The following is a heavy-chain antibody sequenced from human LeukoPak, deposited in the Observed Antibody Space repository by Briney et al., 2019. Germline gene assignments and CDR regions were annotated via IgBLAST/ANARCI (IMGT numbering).Heavy chain of an antibody. J-gene: IGHJ3*02. Sequence: GGPLRLSCAASGFTFSSYGMHWVRQAPGKGLEWVAVISHDGSNKYYADSVKGRFTISRDNSKNTLYLQMNSLRAEDTAVYYCATYGPYAFDIWGQGTMVTVSS. CDR3: ATYGPYAFDI. CDR2: ISHDGSNK. CDR1: GFTFSSYG. V-gene: IGHV3-30*03. D-gene: IGHD3-10*01.